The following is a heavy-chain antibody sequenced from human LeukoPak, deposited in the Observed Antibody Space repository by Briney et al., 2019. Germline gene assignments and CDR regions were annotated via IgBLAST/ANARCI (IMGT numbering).Heavy chain of an antibody. D-gene: IGHD4-17*01. CDR2: IYYSGST. J-gene: IGHJ4*02. CDR1: GGSISSYY. CDR3: ARGLNGDYDY. Sequence: KPSETLCLTCTVSGGSISSYYWSWIRQPPGKGLEWIGYIYYSGSTNYNPSLKSRVTISVDTSKNQFSLKLSSVTAADTAVYYCARGLNGDYDYWGQGTLVTVSS. V-gene: IGHV4-59*01.